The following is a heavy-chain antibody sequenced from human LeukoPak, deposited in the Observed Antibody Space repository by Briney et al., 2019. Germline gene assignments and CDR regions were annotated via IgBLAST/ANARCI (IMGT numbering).Heavy chain of an antibody. Sequence: GGSLRLSCAASGFSFSTYWMQWVRQAPGEGLVWVSHINGDGSGTTYADSVKGRFTISRDNAKNTLYLQMNSLRAEDTAVYYCVRDNYGVDYWGQGTLVTVSS. V-gene: IGHV3-74*01. CDR2: INGDGSGT. CDR3: VRDNYGVDY. J-gene: IGHJ4*02. D-gene: IGHD4-11*01. CDR1: GFSFSTYW.